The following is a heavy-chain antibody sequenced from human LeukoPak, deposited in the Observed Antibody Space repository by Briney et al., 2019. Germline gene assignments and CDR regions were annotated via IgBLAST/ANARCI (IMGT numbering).Heavy chain of an antibody. V-gene: IGHV1-18*04. CDR3: ARGGYYDSGSFPDY. D-gene: IGHD3-10*01. Sequence: ASVKVSCKASGYTFTGYYMHWVRQAPGQGLEWMGWISAYNGNTNYAQKLQGRVTMTTDTSTSTAYMDLRSLRSDDTAVYYCARGGYYDSGSFPDYWGQGTLVTVSS. CDR2: ISAYNGNT. CDR1: GYTFTGYY. J-gene: IGHJ4*02.